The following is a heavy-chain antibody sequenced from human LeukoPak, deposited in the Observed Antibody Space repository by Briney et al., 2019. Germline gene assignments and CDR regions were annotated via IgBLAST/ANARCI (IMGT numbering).Heavy chain of an antibody. Sequence: SETLSLTCTVSDGSISSSSYYWGWIRQPPGKGLEWIGSIYYSGSTYYNPSLKSRVTISVDTSKNQFSLKLSSVTAADTAVYYCARLGVRTAAFDIWGQGTMVTVSS. D-gene: IGHD3-10*01. V-gene: IGHV4-39*01. CDR2: IYYSGST. CDR3: ARLGVRTAAFDI. CDR1: DGSISSSSYY. J-gene: IGHJ3*02.